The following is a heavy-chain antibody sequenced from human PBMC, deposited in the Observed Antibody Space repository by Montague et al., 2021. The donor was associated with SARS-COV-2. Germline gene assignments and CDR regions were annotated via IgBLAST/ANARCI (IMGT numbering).Heavy chain of an antibody. J-gene: IGHJ4*02. CDR3: ARGSVGGYCFDY. CDR1: GFIFSSYG. Sequence: SLRLSCAASGFIFSSYGMHWVRQAPGKGLEWVAHIWYDGSNENYXDSVKGRFTISRDNFKNTLYLQMNSLRAEDTAIYYCARGSVGGYCFDYWGQGALVTVSS. V-gene: IGHV3-33*01. CDR2: IWYDGSNE. D-gene: IGHD1-26*01.